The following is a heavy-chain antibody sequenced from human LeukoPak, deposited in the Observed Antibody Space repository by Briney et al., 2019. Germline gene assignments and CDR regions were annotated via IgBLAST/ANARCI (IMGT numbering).Heavy chain of an antibody. CDR3: ANTGSGSYYNAY. CDR2: ISSSSSYI. CDR1: GFTFSSYR. V-gene: IGHV3-21*01. Sequence: PGGSLRLSCAASGFTFSSYRMNCVRQAPGKGLEWVSSISSSSSYIYYGDSVKGRFTISRDNAKNSLYLQMNSLRAEDTAVYYCANTGSGSYYNAYWGQGTLVTVSS. D-gene: IGHD3-10*01. J-gene: IGHJ4*02.